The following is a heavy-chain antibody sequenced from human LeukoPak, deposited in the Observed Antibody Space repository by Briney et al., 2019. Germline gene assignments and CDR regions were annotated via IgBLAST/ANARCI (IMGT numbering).Heavy chain of an antibody. Sequence: SETLSLTCTVSGASLTTHYWAWIRQPPGKGLEWIGFVSKTGNTNYNASLKSRVTISADASKNTFSLKLSSLTAADTAVYFCARRGAPSKFYYFDSWGQGTLVTVSS. J-gene: IGHJ4*02. V-gene: IGHV4-59*08. D-gene: IGHD1-26*01. CDR1: GASLTTHY. CDR2: VSKTGNT. CDR3: ARRGAPSKFYYFDS.